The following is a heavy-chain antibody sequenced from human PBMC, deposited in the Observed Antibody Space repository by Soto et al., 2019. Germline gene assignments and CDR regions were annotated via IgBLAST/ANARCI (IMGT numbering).Heavy chain of an antibody. J-gene: IGHJ6*03. D-gene: IGHD3-10*01. CDR1: GFTFSSYA. CDR2: ISGSGGST. Sequence: EVQLLESGGGLVQPGGSLRLSCAASGFTFSSYAMSWVRQAPGKGLEWVSAISGSGGSTYYADSVKGRFTISRDNSKTTLYRQMNSLRAEDTAVYYCAKGSYYGSGSYAPSYYYYYMDVWGKGTTVTVSS. V-gene: IGHV3-23*01. CDR3: AKGSYYGSGSYAPSYYYYYMDV.